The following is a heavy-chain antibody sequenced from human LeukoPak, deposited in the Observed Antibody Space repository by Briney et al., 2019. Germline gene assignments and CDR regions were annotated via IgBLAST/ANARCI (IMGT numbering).Heavy chain of an antibody. CDR2: IKQGGSEK. CDR3: ARRRCSSSSCFFDY. V-gene: IGHV3-7*01. D-gene: IGHD2-2*01. Sequence: GGSLRLSCAASGFTFSSYWMTWVRQAAGKGLEWVANIKQGGSEKYYVDSVKGRFTISRDNAKNSLYLQMNSLRAEDTAVYYCARRRCSSSSCFFDYWGQGTLVTVSS. CDR1: GFTFSSYW. J-gene: IGHJ4*02.